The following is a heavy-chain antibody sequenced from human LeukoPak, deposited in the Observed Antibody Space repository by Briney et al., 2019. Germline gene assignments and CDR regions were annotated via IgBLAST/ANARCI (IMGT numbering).Heavy chain of an antibody. J-gene: IGHJ4*02. V-gene: IGHV3-23*01. CDR2: ITGSGGST. D-gene: IGHD6-19*01. CDR1: GFTFSGYA. CDR3: AKRVSGWYQTDY. Sequence: SGGSLRLSCAASGFTFSGYAMTWVRQAPGKGLEWVSAITGSGGSTYYADSVKGRFTISRDNSKNTLFLQMNSLRAEDTAVYYCAKRVSGWYQTDYWGQGTLVTVSS.